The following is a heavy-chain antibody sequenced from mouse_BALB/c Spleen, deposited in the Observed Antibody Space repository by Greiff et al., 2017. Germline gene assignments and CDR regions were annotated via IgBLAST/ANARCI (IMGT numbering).Heavy chain of an antibody. V-gene: IGHV1-69*02. D-gene: IGHD2-3*01. Sequence: QVQLQQSGAELVKPGAPVKLSCKASGYTFTSYWMNWVKQRPGRGLEWIGRIDPSDSETHYNQKFKDKATLTVDKSSSTAYIQLSSLTSEDSAVYYCAREKVYDGYYEFAYWGQGTLVTVSA. J-gene: IGHJ3*01. CDR2: IDPSDSET. CDR1: GYTFTSYW. CDR3: AREKVYDGYYEFAY.